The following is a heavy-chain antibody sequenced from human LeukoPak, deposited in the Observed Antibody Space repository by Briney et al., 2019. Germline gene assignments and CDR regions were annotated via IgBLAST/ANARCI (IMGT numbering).Heavy chain of an antibody. CDR3: AKDDDGHHHGVDH. J-gene: IGHJ4*02. D-gene: IGHD4-17*01. CDR2: IGYSAGDT. V-gene: IGHV3-23*01. Sequence: SGGSLRLSCAASGFTVSSYAMTRVRQAPGKGLEWVSAIGYSAGDTYYADSVKGRFTISRDNSMNTLYLQMSSLRADDTALYYCAKDDDGHHHGVDHWGQGTLVTVSS. CDR1: GFTVSSYA.